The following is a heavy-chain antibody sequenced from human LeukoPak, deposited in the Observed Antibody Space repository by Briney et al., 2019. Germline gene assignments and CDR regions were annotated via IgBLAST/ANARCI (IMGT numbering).Heavy chain of an antibody. CDR2: ISGSGGST. V-gene: IGHV3-48*02. D-gene: IGHD3-10*01. Sequence: GGSLRLSCAASGFTFSSYGMHWVRQAPGKGLEWVSHISGSGGSTKYSGSVKGRFTISRENAKNSLYLQMNSLRDGDTAVYYGARASDYYMDVWGQGTTVTVSS. J-gene: IGHJ6*02. CDR3: ARASDYYMDV. CDR1: GFTFSSYG.